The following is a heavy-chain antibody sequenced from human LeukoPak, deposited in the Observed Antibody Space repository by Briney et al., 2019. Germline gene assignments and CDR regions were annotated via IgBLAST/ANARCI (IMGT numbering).Heavy chain of an antibody. CDR1: GFTFSSYA. D-gene: IGHD6-6*01. CDR2: ISYDGSNK. Sequence: GGSLRLSCAASGFTFSSYAMHWVRQAPGKGLEWVAVISYDGSNKYYADSVKGRFTISRDNSENTLYLQMNSLRAEDTAVYYCARARGPIAARRGDAFDIWGQGTMVTVSS. J-gene: IGHJ3*02. V-gene: IGHV3-30-3*01. CDR3: ARARGPIAARRGDAFDI.